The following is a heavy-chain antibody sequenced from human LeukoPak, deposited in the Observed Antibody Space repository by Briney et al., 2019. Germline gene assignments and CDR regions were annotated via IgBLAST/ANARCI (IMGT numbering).Heavy chain of an antibody. V-gene: IGHV3-23*01. D-gene: IGHD3-22*01. CDR3: AKMKDYYDSSGYVN. CDR2: ISGSGGST. CDR1: GFTFSSYA. Sequence: PGGSLRLSCAASGFTFSSYAMSWVRQAPGKGLEWVSAISGSGGSTYYADSVKGRFTISRDNSKNSLYLQMNSLRTEDTALYYCAKMKDYYDSSGYVNWGQGTLVTVSS. J-gene: IGHJ4*02.